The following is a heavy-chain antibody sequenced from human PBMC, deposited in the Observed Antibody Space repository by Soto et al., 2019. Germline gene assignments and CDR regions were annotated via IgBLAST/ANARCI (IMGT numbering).Heavy chain of an antibody. Sequence: EVQLLESGGGLVQPGGSLRLSCAASGFAFGAYAMTWVRQAPGKGLEWVSVISGDGGNTYYADSVKGRFTVSRDNSKKMLYLEMNSLRVEDTAIYYCAKDPVPQLLPSWCFDPLGQGTRVTVSS. J-gene: IGHJ5*02. CDR3: AKDPVPQLLPSWCFDP. V-gene: IGHV3-23*01. CDR1: GFAFGAYA. CDR2: ISGDGGNT. D-gene: IGHD2-2*01.